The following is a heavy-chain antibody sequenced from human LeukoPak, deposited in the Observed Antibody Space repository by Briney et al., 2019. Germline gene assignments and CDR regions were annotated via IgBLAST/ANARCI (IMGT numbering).Heavy chain of an antibody. CDR1: GYTFSSYG. CDR2: ISAYNGNT. D-gene: IGHD2-21*02. J-gene: IGHJ4*02. CDR3: AGSPPYCGGDCSFDY. V-gene: IGHV1-18*01. Sequence: ASVKVSCKASGYTFSSYGISWVRQAPGQGLEWMGWISAYNGNTNYAQKLQGRVTMTTDTSTTTAYMELRSLRSDDTAVYYCAGSPPYCGGDCSFDYWGQGTLVTVSS.